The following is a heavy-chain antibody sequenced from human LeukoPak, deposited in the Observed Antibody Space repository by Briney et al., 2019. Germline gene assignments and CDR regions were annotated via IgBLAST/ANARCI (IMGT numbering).Heavy chain of an antibody. CDR1: GGTFSSYA. D-gene: IGHD6-19*01. Sequence: GASVKVSCKASGGTFSSYAISWVRQAPGQGLEWMGGIIPIFGTANYAQKFQGRVTITADKSTSTAYMELSSLRSEDTAVYYCARTSYSSGQYYYYYYMDVWGKGTTVTVSS. CDR3: ARTSYSSGQYYYYYYMDV. J-gene: IGHJ6*03. CDR2: IIPIFGTA. V-gene: IGHV1-69*06.